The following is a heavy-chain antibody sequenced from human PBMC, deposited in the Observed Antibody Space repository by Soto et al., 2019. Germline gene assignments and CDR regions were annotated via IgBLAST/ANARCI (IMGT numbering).Heavy chain of an antibody. CDR1: GGSISSGGYY. V-gene: IGHV4-31*03. Sequence: TLSLTCTVSGGSISSGGYYWSWIRQHPGKGLEWIGYIYYSGSTYYNPSLKSRVTISVDTSKNQFSLKLSSVTAADMAVYYCARGVTIFGVPTEGWWFDPWGQGTLVTVSS. J-gene: IGHJ5*02. D-gene: IGHD3-3*01. CDR2: IYYSGST. CDR3: ARGVTIFGVPTEGWWFDP.